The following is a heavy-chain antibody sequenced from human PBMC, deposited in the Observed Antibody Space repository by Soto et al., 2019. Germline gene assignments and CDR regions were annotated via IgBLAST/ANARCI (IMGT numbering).Heavy chain of an antibody. Sequence: QVQLQESGPGLVKPSETLSLTCTVSGGSISDYYWSWIRQPPGKGLEWIGYIYSSGSTNYNPSLRSRVTVSVDTSKNQLSLKRSAGTAADTAVYYCASHGYTSAWYGSWDYWGQGALVTVSS. V-gene: IGHV4-59*08. D-gene: IGHD6-19*01. J-gene: IGHJ4*02. CDR1: GGSISDYY. CDR2: IYSSGST. CDR3: ASHGYTSAWYGSWDY.